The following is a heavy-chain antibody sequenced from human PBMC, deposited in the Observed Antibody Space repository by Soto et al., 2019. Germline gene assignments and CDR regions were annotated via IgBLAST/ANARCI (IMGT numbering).Heavy chain of an antibody. CDR2: IYYSGST. V-gene: IGHV4-31*03. CDR3: ARVGRAPHAFDI. J-gene: IGHJ3*02. Sequence: SETLSLTCTVSGGSISSGGYYWSWIRQHPGKGLEWIGYIYYSGSTYYNPSLKSRVTISVDTSKNQFSLKLSSVTAADTAVYYCARVGRAPHAFDIWGQGTMVTVSS. CDR1: GGSISSGGYY. D-gene: IGHD2-15*01.